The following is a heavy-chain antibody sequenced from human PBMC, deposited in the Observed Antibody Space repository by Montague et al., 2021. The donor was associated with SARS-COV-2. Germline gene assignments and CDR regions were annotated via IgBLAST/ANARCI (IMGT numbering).Heavy chain of an antibody. CDR2: INHSGST. CDR1: GGSFSGDN. Sequence: SETLSLTCVLYGGSFSGDNWSWIRQPPGKGLEWIGQINHSGSTNYNPSLKSRVTMSVDTSKNQFSLNLRSVTAADTAMYYCAREPGVLNTYYYGMDVWGQGTTVTVSS. V-gene: IGHV4-34*01. J-gene: IGHJ6*02. D-gene: IGHD2-8*01. CDR3: AREPGVLNTYYYGMDV.